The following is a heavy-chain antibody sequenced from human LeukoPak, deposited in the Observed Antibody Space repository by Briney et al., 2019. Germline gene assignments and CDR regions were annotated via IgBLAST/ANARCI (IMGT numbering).Heavy chain of an antibody. D-gene: IGHD2-2*02. CDR1: GFTFNSYS. J-gene: IGHJ6*03. CDR3: ARGQYCSGTNCYIPYHFYFYTDV. V-gene: IGHV3-48*01. CDR2: ISSRSSTI. Sequence: PGGSLRLSCAASGFTFNSYSFNWVRQAPGRGLEWISYISSRSSTIKYADSVKGRFTISRDSAKNSLFLQMNSLRAEDTAVYFCARGQYCSGTNCYIPYHFYFYTDVWGKGTTVTVSS.